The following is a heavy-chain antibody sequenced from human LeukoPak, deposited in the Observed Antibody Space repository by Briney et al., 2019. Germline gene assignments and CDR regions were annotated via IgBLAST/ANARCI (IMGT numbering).Heavy chain of an antibody. CDR1: GFTFSSYW. CDR2: TKQDESEK. J-gene: IGHJ6*02. Sequence: AGGSLRLSCAASGFTFSSYWMHWVRQAPGQGLEWVANTKQDESEKYYVDSVKGRFTLSRDNAKNSLYLQMNSLRAEDTAVYYCVRAMDVWGQGTTVTVSS. V-gene: IGHV3-7*03. CDR3: VRAMDV.